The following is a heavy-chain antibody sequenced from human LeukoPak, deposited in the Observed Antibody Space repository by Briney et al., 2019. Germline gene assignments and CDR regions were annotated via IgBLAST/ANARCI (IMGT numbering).Heavy chain of an antibody. CDR3: ASLLIAVASTRAFGS. Sequence: GGSLRLFCAASGFTFDDYGMSWVRQAPGKGLGWVSDINWNGGSTGYADPVKGRFTISRDNAKNSLYLQMNSLRAEDTAVYYCASLLIAVASTRAFGSWGQGTLVTVSS. CDR2: INWNGGST. CDR1: GFTFDDYG. J-gene: IGHJ5*01. D-gene: IGHD6-19*01. V-gene: IGHV3-20*04.